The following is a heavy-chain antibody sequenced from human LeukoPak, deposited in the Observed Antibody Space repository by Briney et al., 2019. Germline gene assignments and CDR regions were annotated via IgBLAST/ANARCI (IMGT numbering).Heavy chain of an antibody. CDR2: ISSSGSTI. D-gene: IGHD2-2*01. Sequence: GGSLRLSCAASGFTFSDYYMSWIRQAPGKGLEWVSYISSSGSTIYYADSVKGRFTISRDNAKNSLYLQMNSLRAEDTAVYYCASGELYCSSTSCPDYWGQGTLVTVSS. V-gene: IGHV3-11*01. J-gene: IGHJ4*02. CDR3: ASGELYCSSTSCPDY. CDR1: GFTFSDYY.